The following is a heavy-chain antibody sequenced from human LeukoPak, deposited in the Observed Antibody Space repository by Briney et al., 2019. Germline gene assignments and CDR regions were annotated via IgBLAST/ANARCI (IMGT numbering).Heavy chain of an antibody. V-gene: IGHV3-15*01. CDR2: IKRKGDAGTI. Sequence: GGSLRLSCAASGFTFSNAWMSWVRQAPGRGLEWIGHIKRKGDAGTIDYAAPVKGRLSISRDDSKNTLYLQMNSLKSEDTAVYYCTAGTGRSDFDYWGQGTLVTVSS. CDR1: GFTFSNAW. D-gene: IGHD3/OR15-3a*01. J-gene: IGHJ4*02. CDR3: TAGTGRSDFDY.